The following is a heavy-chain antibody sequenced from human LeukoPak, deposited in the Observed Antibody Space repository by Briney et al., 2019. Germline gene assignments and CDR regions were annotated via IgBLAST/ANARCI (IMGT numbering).Heavy chain of an antibody. J-gene: IGHJ3*02. CDR1: GFTFSSYA. Sequence: GGSLRLSCAASGFTFSSYAMSWVRQAPGKGLEWVSSISSSSSYIYYADSVKGRFTISRDNSKNTLYLQMNSLRAEDTAVYYCATNTVRGAFDIWGQGTMVTVSS. D-gene: IGHD3-10*01. CDR2: ISSSSSYI. CDR3: ATNTVRGAFDI. V-gene: IGHV3-21*01.